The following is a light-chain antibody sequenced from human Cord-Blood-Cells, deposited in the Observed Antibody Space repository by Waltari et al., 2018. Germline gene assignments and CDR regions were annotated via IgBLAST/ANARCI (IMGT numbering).Light chain of an antibody. CDR2: EVS. V-gene: IGLV2-8*01. Sequence: QSALTQPPSASGSPPHPVAISCPGPSSDVGGYTYVPWYQQHPGKAPKLMIYEVSKRPSGVPDRFSGSKSGNTASLTVSGLQAEDEADYYCSSYAGSNNYVFGTGTKVTVL. CDR3: SSYAGSNNYV. CDR1: SSDVGGYTY. J-gene: IGLJ1*01.